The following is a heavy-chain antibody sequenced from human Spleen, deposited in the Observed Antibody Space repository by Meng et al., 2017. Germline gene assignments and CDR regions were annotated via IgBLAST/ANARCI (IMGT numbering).Heavy chain of an antibody. CDR3: ARDYDLGI. CDR1: GFTFSSYE. D-gene: IGHD3-3*01. V-gene: IGHV3-48*03. CDR2: ISSSGSTI. J-gene: IGHJ3*02. Sequence: GGFLRPSCAASGFTFSSYEMNWARQAPGKGLEWVSYISSSGSTIYYADSVKVRFTISRDNAKNSLYLQLNSLRAEDTAVYYCARDYDLGIWGQETMVTVSS.